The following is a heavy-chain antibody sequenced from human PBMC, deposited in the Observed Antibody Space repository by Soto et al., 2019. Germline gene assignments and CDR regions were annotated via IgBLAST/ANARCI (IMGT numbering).Heavy chain of an antibody. J-gene: IGHJ5*02. CDR1: GGAINSYY. Sequence: PSETLSLTCTVSGGAINSYYWTWIRQPAGNGLEWIGRIYSSGSTKYNPSLQSRVTMSLDTSKNQFSLRLTSVTAADTAVYYCARGQRFSDWFDPWGQGTLVTSPQ. CDR2: IYSSGST. V-gene: IGHV4-4*07. CDR3: ARGQRFSDWFDP. D-gene: IGHD3-3*01.